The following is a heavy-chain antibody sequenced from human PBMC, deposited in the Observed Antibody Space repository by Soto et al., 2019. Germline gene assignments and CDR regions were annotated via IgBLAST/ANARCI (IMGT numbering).Heavy chain of an antibody. V-gene: IGHV4-39*01. CDR3: ARWRIQLWHDNEILTGYFDY. J-gene: IGHJ4*02. Sequence: QLQLQESGPGLVKPSETLSLTCTVSGGSISSSSYYWGWIRQPPGKGLEWIGSIYYSGSTYYNPSLKSRVTISVDTSKNQFSLKLSSVTAADTAVYYCARWRIQLWHDNEILTGYFDYWGQGTLVTVSS. CDR1: GGSISSSSYY. CDR2: IYYSGST. D-gene: IGHD5-18*01.